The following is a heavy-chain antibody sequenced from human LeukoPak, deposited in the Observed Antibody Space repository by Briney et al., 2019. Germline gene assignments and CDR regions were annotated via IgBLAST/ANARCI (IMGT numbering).Heavy chain of an antibody. CDR1: GGSFSGYY. CDR3: ARGRKRWFGELLFNY. D-gene: IGHD3-10*01. V-gene: IGHV4-34*01. Sequence: SETLSLTCAVYGGSFSGYYWSWIRQPPGKGLEWIGEINHSGSTNYNPSLKSRVTISVDTSKNQFSLKVSSVTAADTAVYYCARGRKRWFGELLFNYWGQGTLVTVSS. CDR2: INHSGST. J-gene: IGHJ4*02.